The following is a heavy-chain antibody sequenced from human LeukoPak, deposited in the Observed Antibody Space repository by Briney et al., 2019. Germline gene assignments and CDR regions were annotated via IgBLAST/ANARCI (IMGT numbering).Heavy chain of an antibody. Sequence: SGGSLRLSCATSEFTFSSYAMSWVRQAPGKGLEWVSGISGSGGYTYYADPVKGRFTISRDNSKNTLYLQMNSLRAEDTAIYYCAKERGSGWYYFDYWGQGTLVTVSS. V-gene: IGHV3-23*01. J-gene: IGHJ4*02. CDR3: AKERGSGWYYFDY. CDR2: ISGSGGYT. CDR1: EFTFSSYA. D-gene: IGHD6-19*01.